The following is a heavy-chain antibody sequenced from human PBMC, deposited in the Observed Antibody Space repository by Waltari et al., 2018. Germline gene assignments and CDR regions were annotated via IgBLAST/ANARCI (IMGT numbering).Heavy chain of an antibody. Sequence: EVQLVESGGGLVQPGGSLRVSCAAYTFSFSSYWMAWFRQAPGKGLGWVATIRPDGGENFYVDSVKGRFSISRDNAKNSFYLQMNSLRVEDTAIFYCATMGAGRAPDYWGQGTLVTVSS. CDR2: IRPDGGEN. CDR3: ATMGAGRAPDY. J-gene: IGHJ4*02. V-gene: IGHV3-7*03. CDR1: TFSFSSYW. D-gene: IGHD3-16*01.